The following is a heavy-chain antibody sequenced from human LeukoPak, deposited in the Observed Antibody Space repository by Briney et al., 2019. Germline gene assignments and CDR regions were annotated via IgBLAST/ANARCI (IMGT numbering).Heavy chain of an antibody. CDR1: GGTFSSYA. V-gene: IGHV1-18*01. J-gene: IGHJ4*02. CDR3: ATERMYYYGSGSYYNG. Sequence: GASVKVSCKASGGTFSSYAISWVRQAPGQGLEWMGWISGYSGNTNYAQKFQGRVTMTTDTSTSTAYMELSSLRSEDTAVYYWATERMYYYGSGSYYNGWGQGTLVTVSS. CDR2: ISGYSGNT. D-gene: IGHD3-10*01.